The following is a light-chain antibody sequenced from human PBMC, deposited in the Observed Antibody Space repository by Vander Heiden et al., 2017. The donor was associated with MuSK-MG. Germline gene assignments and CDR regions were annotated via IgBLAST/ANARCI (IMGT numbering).Light chain of an antibody. CDR1: SSDVGSYNL. J-gene: IGLJ2*01. CDR3: CSYAGSSTLV. Sequence: QSALTQPASVSGSPAQSITISCTGTSSDVGSYNLVSCYQQHPGKAPELMIYEVSKRPSGVSNRFSGSKSGNTASLTISGRQAEDEADYYCCSYAGSSTLVFGGGTKLTVL. V-gene: IGLV2-23*02. CDR2: EVS.